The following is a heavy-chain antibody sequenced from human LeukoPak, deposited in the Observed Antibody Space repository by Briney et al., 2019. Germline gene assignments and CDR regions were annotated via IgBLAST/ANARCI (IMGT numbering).Heavy chain of an antibody. CDR1: GGSFSGYY. Sequence: PSETLSLTCAVYGGSFSGYYWSRIRQPPGKGLEWIGEINHSGSTNYNPSLKSRVTISVDTSKNQFSLKLSSVTAADTAVYYCARGPDYYDSSDGMDVWGQGTTVTVSS. CDR2: INHSGST. V-gene: IGHV4-34*01. J-gene: IGHJ6*02. D-gene: IGHD3-22*01. CDR3: ARGPDYYDSSDGMDV.